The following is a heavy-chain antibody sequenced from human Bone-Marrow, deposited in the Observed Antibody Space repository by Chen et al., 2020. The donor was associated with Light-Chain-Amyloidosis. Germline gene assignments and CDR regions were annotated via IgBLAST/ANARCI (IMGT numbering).Heavy chain of an antibody. CDR3: AQLYSYGRPFKH. V-gene: IGHV3-30*02. Sequence: VRLVESGGGVVRPGGSLRMSCTVSGFVFNTYGFQWVRQAPGKGLEWVSFVRFDGSDKYYADSVKGRFTISRDDSKNTLYLQMNSLRPEDTAVYYCAQLYSYGRPFKHWGQGTLVSVSS. CDR2: VRFDGSDK. D-gene: IGHD5-18*01. CDR1: GFVFNTYG. J-gene: IGHJ4*02.